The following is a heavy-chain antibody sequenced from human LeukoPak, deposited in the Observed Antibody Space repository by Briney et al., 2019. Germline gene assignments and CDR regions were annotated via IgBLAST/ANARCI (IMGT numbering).Heavy chain of an antibody. Sequence: GMSLRLSCAASGFTFSSYGMHWVRQAPGKGLEWVSTISGSGDTYYADSVKGRFTISRDDSKSALSLQMNSLRAEDTALYYCAKKYYYGSGTYIFYFDYWGQGTPVTVSS. CDR3: AKKYYYGSGTYIFYFDY. D-gene: IGHD3-10*01. V-gene: IGHV3-23*01. CDR1: GFTFSSYG. J-gene: IGHJ4*02. CDR2: ISGSGDT.